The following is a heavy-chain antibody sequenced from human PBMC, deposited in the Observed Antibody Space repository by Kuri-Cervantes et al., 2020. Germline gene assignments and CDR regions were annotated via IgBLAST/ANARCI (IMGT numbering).Heavy chain of an antibody. CDR3: ARERPYYYYGMDV. V-gene: IGHV3-33*08. J-gene: IGHJ6*02. CDR1: GFTFSDYY. Sequence: GESLKISCAASGFTFSDYYMSWIRQAPGKGLEWVAVIWYDGSNKYYTDSVKGRFTISRDNSKKTLYLQMNSLRAEDTAVYYCARERPYYYYGMDVWGQGTTVTVSS. CDR2: IWYDGSNK.